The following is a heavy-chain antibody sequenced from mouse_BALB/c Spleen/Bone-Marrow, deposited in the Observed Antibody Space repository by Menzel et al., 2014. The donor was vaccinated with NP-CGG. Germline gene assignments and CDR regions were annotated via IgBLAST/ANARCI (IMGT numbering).Heavy chain of an antibody. V-gene: IGHV4-1*02. CDR2: INPDSSMI. CDR3: ARLGYYGAMAY. D-gene: IGHD1-1*01. CDR1: GFDFSRYW. J-gene: IGHJ4*01. Sequence: VQLQQSGGGLVQPGGSLKLSCAASGFDFSRYWMSWVRQAPGKGLEWIGEINPDSSMINYTPSLKDKFIISRDNAKNTLYLQMSKVRSEDTALYYCARLGYYGAMAYWGQGTSVTASS.